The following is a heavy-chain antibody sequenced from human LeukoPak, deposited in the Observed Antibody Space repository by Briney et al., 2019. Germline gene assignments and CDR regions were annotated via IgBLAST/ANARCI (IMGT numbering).Heavy chain of an antibody. CDR1: GASISGYY. CDR3: ARDSVQRWFDY. J-gene: IGHJ4*02. Sequence: PSQTLSLTCTLSGASISGYYWNWIRQPPGKGLEWIGYMSYSGSTNYNPSLKSRVTISVDTSKNQFSLKLSSVTAADTAVYYCARDSVQRWFDYWGQGTLVTVSS. V-gene: IGHV4-59*12. D-gene: IGHD2-15*01. CDR2: MSYSGST.